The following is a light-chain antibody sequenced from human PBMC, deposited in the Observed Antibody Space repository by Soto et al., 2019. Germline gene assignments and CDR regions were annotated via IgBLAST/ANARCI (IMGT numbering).Light chain of an antibody. J-gene: IGLJ3*02. V-gene: IGLV2-11*01. CDR1: SSDVGGYNY. CDR2: DVS. Sequence: QSVLTQPRSVSGSPGQSVTISCTGTSSDVGGYNYVSWYLQHPGKAPKLMIYDVSKRPSGVPDRFFGSKSGNTASLTISGLQAEDEADYYCCSYAGSYTWVFGGGTQLTVL. CDR3: CSYAGSYTWV.